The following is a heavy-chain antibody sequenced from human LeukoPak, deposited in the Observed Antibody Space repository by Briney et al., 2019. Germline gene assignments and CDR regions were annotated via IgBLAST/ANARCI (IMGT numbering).Heavy chain of an antibody. Sequence: PSETLSLTCTVSGGSISSSSYYWGWIRQPPGKGLEWIGSIYYSGSTYYNPSLKSRVTISVDTSKNQFSLKLSSVTAADTAVYYCAREADYYGSGSSPGNAFDIWGQGTMVTVSS. V-gene: IGHV4-39*07. D-gene: IGHD3-10*01. CDR3: AREADYYGSGSSPGNAFDI. J-gene: IGHJ3*02. CDR1: GGSISSSSYY. CDR2: IYYSGST.